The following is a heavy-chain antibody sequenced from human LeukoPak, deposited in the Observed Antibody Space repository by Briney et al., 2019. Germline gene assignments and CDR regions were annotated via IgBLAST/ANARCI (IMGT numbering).Heavy chain of an antibody. Sequence: GGSLRLSCAASGFTFSSYTMNWVRQAPGKGLEWVSSLSGTGRYIYYADLMKGRFTISRDNAKNSLYPQMNSLRAEDTAVYYCARSLRDAFDIWGQGTMVTVSS. CDR3: ARSLRDAFDI. CDR1: GFTFSSYT. V-gene: IGHV3-21*06. CDR2: LSGTGRYI. J-gene: IGHJ3*02.